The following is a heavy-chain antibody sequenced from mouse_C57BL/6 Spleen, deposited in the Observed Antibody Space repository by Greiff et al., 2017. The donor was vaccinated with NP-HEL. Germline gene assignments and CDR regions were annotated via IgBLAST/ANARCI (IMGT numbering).Heavy chain of an antibody. CDR3: ARTGYSNLDY. V-gene: IGHV1-52*01. D-gene: IGHD2-5*01. CDR1: GYTFTSYW. Sequence: QVQLQQPGAELVRPRSSVMLSCKASGYTFTSYWMHWVKQRPIQGLEWIGNIDPSDSETHYNQKFKDKATLTVDKSSSTAYMQLSSLTSEDSAVYYCARTGYSNLDYWGQGTTLTVSS. J-gene: IGHJ2*01. CDR2: IDPSDSET.